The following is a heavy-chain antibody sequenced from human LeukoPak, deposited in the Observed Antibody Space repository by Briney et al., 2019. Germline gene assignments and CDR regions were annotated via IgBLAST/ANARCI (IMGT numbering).Heavy chain of an antibody. CDR1: GYTFTSYG. Sequence: GASVNVSCKASGYTFTSYGISWVRQAPGQGLEWMGWISAYTGNTNYAQKLQGRVTMTTDTSTSTAYMELRSLRSDDTAVYYCARVPYYYDSSGPIGNRIDYWGQGTLVTVSS. V-gene: IGHV1-18*01. J-gene: IGHJ4*02. CDR2: ISAYTGNT. D-gene: IGHD3-22*01. CDR3: ARVPYYYDSSGPIGNRIDY.